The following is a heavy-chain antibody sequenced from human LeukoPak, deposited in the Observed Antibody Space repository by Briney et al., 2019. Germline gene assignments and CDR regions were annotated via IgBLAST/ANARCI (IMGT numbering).Heavy chain of an antibody. CDR1: GGSISSSSYS. V-gene: IGHV4-39*07. J-gene: IGHJ4*02. CDR2: INHSGST. Sequence: QTSETLSLTCTVSGGSISSSSYSWSWIRQPPGKGLEWIGEINHSGSTNYNPSLKSRVTISVDTSKNQFSLKLNSVTAADTAVYYCARGHGGTMALNYWGQGTLVTVSS. CDR3: ARGHGGTMALNY. D-gene: IGHD3-10*01.